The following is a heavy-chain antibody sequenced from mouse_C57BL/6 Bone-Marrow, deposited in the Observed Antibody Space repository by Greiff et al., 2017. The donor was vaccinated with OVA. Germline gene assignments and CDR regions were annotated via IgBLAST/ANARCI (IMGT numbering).Heavy chain of an antibody. Sequence: VKLMESGPGLVQPSQSLSITCTVSGFSLTSYGVHWVRQSPGKGLEWLGVIWSGGSTDYNAAFISRLSISKDNSKSQVFFKMNSLQADDTAIYYCARNGDYDKAWFAYWGQGTLVTVSA. CDR2: IWSGGST. CDR1: GFSLTSYG. D-gene: IGHD2-4*01. J-gene: IGHJ3*01. V-gene: IGHV2-2*01. CDR3: ARNGDYDKAWFAY.